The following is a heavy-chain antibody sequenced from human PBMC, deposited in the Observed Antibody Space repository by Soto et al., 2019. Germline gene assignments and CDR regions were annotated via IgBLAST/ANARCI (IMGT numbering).Heavy chain of an antibody. V-gene: IGHV1-2*02. D-gene: IGHD6-6*01. J-gene: IGHJ4*02. CDR2: INPNSGGT. CDR1: GYTFTGYY. CDR3: ARGGSSSLDY. Sequence: QVQLVQCGAEVKRPGASVKVSCKASGYTFTGYYMHWVRQAPGQGPEWMGWINPNSGGTTYAQKFQGRVTVTRDTSISTAYMELSSLRSDDTAVYYCARGGSSSLDYWGQGTLVTVSS.